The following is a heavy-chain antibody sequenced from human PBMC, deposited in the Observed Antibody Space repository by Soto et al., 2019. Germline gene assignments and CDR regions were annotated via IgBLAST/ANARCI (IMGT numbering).Heavy chain of an antibody. V-gene: IGHV4-59*01. CDR1: GGSISSYY. CDR2: IYYSGST. J-gene: IGHJ6*02. D-gene: IGHD6-13*01. CDR3: GRAVGYSSSWSNYYNFGRHV. Sequence: SETLSLTCTVSGGSISSYYWSWVRQPPGKGLEWVGYIYYSGSTNYNPSLKGRVTRSVDTSTKQFSLKLSSVTAADTAVYYCGRAVGYSSSWSNYYNFGRHVWRQRTSVSVSS.